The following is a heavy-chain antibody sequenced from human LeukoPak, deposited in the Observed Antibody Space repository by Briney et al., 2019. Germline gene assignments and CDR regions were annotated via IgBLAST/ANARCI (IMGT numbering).Heavy chain of an antibody. V-gene: IGHV3-7*01. CDR2: IKQDGSEM. D-gene: IGHD7-27*01. J-gene: IGHJ4*02. CDR3: ARDKVTGASYFDY. CDR1: GFTFSNYW. Sequence: GRSLRLSCAASGFTFSNYWMSWVRQTPGEALEWVANIKQDGSEMYYLDSVKGRFTISRDNAKNSLFLQMNSLRGDDTAIYYCARDKVTGASYFDYWGQGTLVTVSS.